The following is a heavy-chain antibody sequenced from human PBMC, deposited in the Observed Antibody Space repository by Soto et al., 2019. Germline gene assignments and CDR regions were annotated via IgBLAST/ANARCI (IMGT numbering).Heavy chain of an antibody. V-gene: IGHV3-23*01. CDR2: ISGSGGTT. Sequence: EVQLLESGGGLVLPGGSLRLSCAASGFTFSNYAIAWVRQAPGKGLEWVSGISGSGGTTYYADSVKGRFTISRDNSKDTLHLQMNSLRSEDTAVYYCAKTPRQWLVYFDYWGQGALVTVSS. D-gene: IGHD6-19*01. J-gene: IGHJ4*02. CDR1: GFTFSNYA. CDR3: AKTPRQWLVYFDY.